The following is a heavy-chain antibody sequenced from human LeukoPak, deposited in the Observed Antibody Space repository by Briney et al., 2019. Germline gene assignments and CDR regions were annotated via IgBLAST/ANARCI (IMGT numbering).Heavy chain of an antibody. CDR2: IYPGDSDT. D-gene: IGHD2-15*01. Sequence: GESLKISCKGSGYSFTSYWIGWVRQMPGKGLEWMGIIYPGDSDTRYSPSFQGQVTISADKSISTAYLQWGSLKASDTAMYYCARLYELLLYGVGAFDIWGQGTMVTVSS. V-gene: IGHV5-51*01. CDR1: GYSFTSYW. CDR3: ARLYELLLYGVGAFDI. J-gene: IGHJ3*02.